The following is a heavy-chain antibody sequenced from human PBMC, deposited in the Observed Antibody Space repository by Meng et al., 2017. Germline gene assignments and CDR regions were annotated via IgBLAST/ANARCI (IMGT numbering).Heavy chain of an antibody. CDR3: AKVGYRGYDWGVYKDY. Sequence: SETLSLTCTVSGGSISSSSYYWGWIRQPPGKGLEWIGSIYYSGSTYYNPSLTSRVTISVDTSTNQFSLKLAAVTAADTAVYYCAKVGYRGYDWGVYKDYWGQGTLVTVSS. V-gene: IGHV4-39*07. J-gene: IGHJ4*02. CDR2: IYYSGST. D-gene: IGHD5-12*01. CDR1: GGSISSSSYY.